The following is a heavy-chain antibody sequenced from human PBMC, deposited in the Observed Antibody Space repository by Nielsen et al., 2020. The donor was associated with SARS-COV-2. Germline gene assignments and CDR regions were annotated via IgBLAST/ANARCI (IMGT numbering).Heavy chain of an antibody. D-gene: IGHD3-16*01. CDR3: ARVPRGKVRKIIMKIASHALDV. CDR2: INHSGST. V-gene: IGHV4-34*01. J-gene: IGHJ6*02. Sequence: RQAPGKGLEWIGEINHSGSTNYNPSLKSRVTISVDTSKNQFSLRLSSVTAADTAVYYCARVPRGKVRKIIMKIASHALDVWGQGTTVTVSS.